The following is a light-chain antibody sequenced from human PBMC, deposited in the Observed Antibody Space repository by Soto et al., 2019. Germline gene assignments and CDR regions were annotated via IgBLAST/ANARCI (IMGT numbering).Light chain of an antibody. CDR1: QSVSYY. CDR2: DAS. CDR3: QQHSNWPVT. Sequence: EVVLTQSPATLSLSPGERATLSCRASQSVSYYLTWYQQKPGQAPRLLIYDASNRATGIPARFSGSGSGTDFTLTISSLEPEDFTLYYCQQHSNWPVTFGQGTRLEIK. V-gene: IGKV3-11*01. J-gene: IGKJ5*01.